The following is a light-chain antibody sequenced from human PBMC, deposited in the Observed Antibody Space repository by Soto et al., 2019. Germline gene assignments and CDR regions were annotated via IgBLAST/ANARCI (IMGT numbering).Light chain of an antibody. Sequence: AIRMTQSPSSLSASTGDRVTITCRASQGISSYLAWYQQKPGKAPKLLIYAASTLRSGVPSRFSGSGSGTDFTLTISCLQSEDFATYYCQQYYSYSTFGQGTKV. CDR1: QGISSY. CDR2: AAS. J-gene: IGKJ1*01. CDR3: QQYYSYST. V-gene: IGKV1-8*01.